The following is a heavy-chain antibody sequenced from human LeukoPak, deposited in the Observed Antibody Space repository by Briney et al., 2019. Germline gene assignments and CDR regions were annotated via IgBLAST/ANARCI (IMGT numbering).Heavy chain of an antibody. CDR2: ISSSSSYI. V-gene: IGHV3-21*01. Sequence: PGGSLELSCAASGFPFSSYSMNWVRQAPGKGLEWVSSISSSSSYIYYADSVKGRFTISRDNAKNSLYLQMNSLRAEDTAVYYCARGAVAGTGVKYWGQGTLVTVSS. D-gene: IGHD6-19*01. CDR1: GFPFSSYS. CDR3: ARGAVAGTGVKY. J-gene: IGHJ4*02.